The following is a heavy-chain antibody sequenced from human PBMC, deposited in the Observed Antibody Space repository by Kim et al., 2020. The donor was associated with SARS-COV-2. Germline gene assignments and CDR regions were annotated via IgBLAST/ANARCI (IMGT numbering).Heavy chain of an antibody. Sequence: SETLSLTCAVYGGSFSGYYWSWIRQPPGKGLEWIGEINHSGSTNYNPSLKSRVPISVDTSKHQFSLKLSSVTVADTAVYYCSRARGYDSSGSNFDYWGQG. CDR3: SRARGYDSSGSNFDY. J-gene: IGHJ4*02. D-gene: IGHD3-22*01. CDR2: INHSGST. CDR1: GGSFSGYY. V-gene: IGHV4-34*01.